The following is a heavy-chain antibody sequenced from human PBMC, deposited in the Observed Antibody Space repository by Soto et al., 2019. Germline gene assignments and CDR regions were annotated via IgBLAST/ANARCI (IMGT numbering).Heavy chain of an antibody. CDR2: INHLGSI. J-gene: IGHJ6*03. V-gene: IGHV4-34*01. D-gene: IGHD2-21*01. CDR3: ARGGISHWAYFYYMDV. Sequence: PSATLSLTCTVSGGSLSDYFWSWIRQPPGMALEWIGEINHLGSINYNPSLKSRVTMSVDTSKNQFSLTLNSVTAADTATYYCARGGISHWAYFYYMDVWDRGTTVTVSS. CDR1: GGSLSDYF.